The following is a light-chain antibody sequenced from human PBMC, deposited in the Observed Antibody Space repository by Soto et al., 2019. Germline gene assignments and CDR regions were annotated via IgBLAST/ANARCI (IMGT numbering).Light chain of an antibody. J-gene: IGKJ4*01. Sequence: DIQSSHSPCSLSASVGDILTITFGASQGIRSWLAWYQQKPGKAPKLLIYSASNLQSGVPSRFSGSGSGTDFTLTISSLHPEDFGTYYCQQANSFPLTFGGGTKVDIK. V-gene: IGKV1-12*01. CDR2: SAS. CDR1: QGIRSW. CDR3: QQANSFPLT.